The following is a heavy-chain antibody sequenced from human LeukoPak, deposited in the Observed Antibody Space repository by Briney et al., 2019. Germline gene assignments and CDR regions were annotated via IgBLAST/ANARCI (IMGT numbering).Heavy chain of an antibody. J-gene: IGHJ3*02. D-gene: IGHD4-17*01. Sequence: PGGSLRLSCAASGFTFSSYWMSWVRQAPGKGLEWVANIKQDGSEKYYVDSVKGRFTISRDNAKNSLYLQMNSLRAEDTAVYHCARVDYGDYVAAVDIWGQGTMVTVFS. CDR1: GFTFSSYW. CDR3: ARVDYGDYVAAVDI. CDR2: IKQDGSEK. V-gene: IGHV3-7*01.